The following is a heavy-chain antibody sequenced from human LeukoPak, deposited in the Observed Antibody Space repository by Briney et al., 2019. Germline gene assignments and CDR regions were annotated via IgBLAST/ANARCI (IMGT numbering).Heavy chain of an antibody. V-gene: IGHV3-23*01. J-gene: IGHJ4*02. D-gene: IGHD6-19*01. Sequence: GGSLRLSCAASGFTFRNYAMSWVRQAPGKGLEWVSAISGSGGSTYYADSVKGRFTISRDNSKNTLYLQMSSLRAEDTAIYYCAGDYSTGWYQLGYWGQGTLVTVSS. CDR1: GFTFRNYA. CDR3: AGDYSTGWYQLGY. CDR2: ISGSGGST.